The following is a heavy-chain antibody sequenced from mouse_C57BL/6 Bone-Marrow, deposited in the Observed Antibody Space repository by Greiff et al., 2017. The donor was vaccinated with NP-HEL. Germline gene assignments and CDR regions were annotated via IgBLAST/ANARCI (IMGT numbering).Heavy chain of an antibody. J-gene: IGHJ4*01. CDR2: IWSGGST. D-gene: IGHD2-4*01. CDR1: GFSLTSYG. V-gene: IGHV2-2*01. Sequence: QVHVKQSGPGLVQPSQSLSITCTVSGFSLTSYGVHWVRQSQGKGLEWLGVIWSGGSTDYNAAFISRLSISKDNSKSQVFFKMNSLQADDTAIYYFASYDYDYAMDYWGQGTSVTVSS. CDR3: ASYDYDYAMDY.